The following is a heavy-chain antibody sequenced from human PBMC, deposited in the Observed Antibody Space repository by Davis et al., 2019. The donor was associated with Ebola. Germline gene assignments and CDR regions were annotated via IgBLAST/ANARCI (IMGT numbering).Heavy chain of an antibody. J-gene: IGHJ3*02. CDR2: ISAFNGNT. V-gene: IGHV1-18*01. CDR3: ARDPYYYDSSGPLGDAFDI. D-gene: IGHD3-22*01. Sequence: ASVKVSCKASGYTFTSYGISWVRQAPGQGLEWMGWISAFNGNTNYAQKLQGRVTMTTDTSTSTAYMELRSLRSDDTAVYYCARDPYYYDSSGPLGDAFDIWGQGTMVTVSS. CDR1: GYTFTSYG.